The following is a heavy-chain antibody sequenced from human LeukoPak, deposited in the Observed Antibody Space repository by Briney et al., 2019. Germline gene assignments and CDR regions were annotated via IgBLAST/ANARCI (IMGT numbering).Heavy chain of an antibody. V-gene: IGHV3-30*02. D-gene: IGHD5-12*01. CDR3: ARVRIELEDDAVDI. CDR2: IRYDESEK. CDR1: GFTFSRYG. J-gene: IGHJ3*02. Sequence: QAGGSLRLSCAASGFTFSRYGMHWVRQAPGKGLEWVAFIRYDESEKHYADSVKGRFTISRDTSKSTLYLQMSSLRVEDTALYYCARVRIELEDDAVDIWGQGTMVTVSS.